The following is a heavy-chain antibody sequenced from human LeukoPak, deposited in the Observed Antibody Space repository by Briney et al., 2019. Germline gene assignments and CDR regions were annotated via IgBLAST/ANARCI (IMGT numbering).Heavy chain of an antibody. D-gene: IGHD3-22*01. CDR1: GFTFSDYY. CDR3: ARTYYYDSSGYYYH. V-gene: IGHV3-11*01. Sequence: GGSLRLSCAASGFTFSDYYMSWIRQAPGKGLEWVSYISSSGSTIYYADSVKGRFTISRDNAKNPLYLQMNSLRAEDTAVYYCARTYYYDSSGYYYHWGQGTLVTVSS. J-gene: IGHJ4*02. CDR2: ISSSGSTI.